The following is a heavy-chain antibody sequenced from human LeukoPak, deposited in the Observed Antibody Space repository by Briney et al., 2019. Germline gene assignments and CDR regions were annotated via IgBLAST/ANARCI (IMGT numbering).Heavy chain of an antibody. Sequence: SQTLSLTCAVSGGSISSGGYSWSWIRQPPGKGLVWIGYIYHSGSTYYNPSLKSRVTISVDRSKNQFSLKLSSVTAADTAVYYCARQEMATIYNWFDPWGQGTLVTVSS. CDR2: IYHSGST. D-gene: IGHD5-24*01. J-gene: IGHJ5*02. CDR3: ARQEMATIYNWFDP. V-gene: IGHV4-30-2*01. CDR1: GGSISSGGYS.